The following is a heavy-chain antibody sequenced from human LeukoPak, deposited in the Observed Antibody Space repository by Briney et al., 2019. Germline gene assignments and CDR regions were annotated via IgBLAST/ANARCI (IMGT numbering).Heavy chain of an antibody. CDR1: GGTFSSYA. CDR2: IIPIFGTA. Sequence: GASVKVSCRASGGTFSSYAISWVRQAPGQGLEWMGGIIPIFGTANYAQKFQGRVTITTDESTSTAYMELSSLRSEDTAVYYCARVMVRGVVAEYFQHWGQGTLVTVSS. D-gene: IGHD3-10*01. CDR3: ARVMVRGVVAEYFQH. V-gene: IGHV1-69*05. J-gene: IGHJ1*01.